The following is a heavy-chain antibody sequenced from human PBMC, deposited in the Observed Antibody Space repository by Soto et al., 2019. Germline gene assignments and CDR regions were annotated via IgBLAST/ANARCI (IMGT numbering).Heavy chain of an antibody. J-gene: IGHJ3*02. CDR1: GYTFTGYY. Sequence: GASVKDSCKAAGYTFTGYYMHWVRQAPGQGLEWMGGFDPEDGETIYAQKFQGRVTMTEDTSTDTAYMELSSLRSEDTAVYYCATRPMYSGSPEAFDIWGQGTMVTVSS. V-gene: IGHV1-24*01. D-gene: IGHD1-26*01. CDR2: FDPEDGET. CDR3: ATRPMYSGSPEAFDI.